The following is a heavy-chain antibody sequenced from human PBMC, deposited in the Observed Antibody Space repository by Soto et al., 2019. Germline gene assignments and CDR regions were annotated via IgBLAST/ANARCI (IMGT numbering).Heavy chain of an antibody. V-gene: IGHV3-23*01. CDR2: ISASGGST. J-gene: IGHJ6*02. CDR3: AKRYYYGGSGPYGMDV. Sequence: QPGGSLRLSCAASGFSFSSDGMSWVRQAPGKGLEWVSSISASGGSTYYADSVKGRFTISRDNSKNTLYLQMNRLRGEDTAVYYCAKRYYYGGSGPYGMDVWGQGTTVTVSS. D-gene: IGHD3-22*01. CDR1: GFSFSSDG.